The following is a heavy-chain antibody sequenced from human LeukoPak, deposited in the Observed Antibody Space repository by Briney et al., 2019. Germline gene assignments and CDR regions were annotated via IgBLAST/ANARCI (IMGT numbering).Heavy chain of an antibody. D-gene: IGHD1-26*01. CDR1: GFTFDDYA. V-gene: IGHV3-9*03. CDR2: ISWNSGSI. Sequence: GRSLRLSCAASGFTFDDYAMHWVRQAPGKGLEWVSGISWNSGSIGYADSVKGRFTISRDNAKNSLYLQMNSLRAEDMALYYCAKGEAFDIWGQGTMVTVSS. J-gene: IGHJ3*02. CDR3: AKGEAFDI.